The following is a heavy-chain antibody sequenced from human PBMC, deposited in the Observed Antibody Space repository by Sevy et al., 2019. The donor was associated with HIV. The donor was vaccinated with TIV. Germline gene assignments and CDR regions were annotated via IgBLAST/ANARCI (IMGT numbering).Heavy chain of an antibody. CDR3: ARAGGYCSRTSCYYFDY. Sequence: GGCLRLSCAASGFTFSSYAMHWVRQAPGKGLEWVAVISYDGSNKYYPDSVKGRFTISRDNSKNTLYLQMNSLRAEDTAVYYCARAGGYCSRTSCYYFDYWGHGTLVTVSS. J-gene: IGHJ4*01. CDR1: GFTFSSYA. V-gene: IGHV3-30*04. D-gene: IGHD2-2*03. CDR2: ISYDGSNK.